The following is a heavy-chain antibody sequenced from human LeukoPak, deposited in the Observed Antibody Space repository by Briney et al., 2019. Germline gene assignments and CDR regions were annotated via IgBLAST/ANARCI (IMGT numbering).Heavy chain of an antibody. Sequence: GESLKISCKGSGYSFTSYWIGWVRQLPGKGLEWMGIIYPGDSDTRYSPSFQGQVTISADKSISTAYLQWSSLKASDTAMYYCARNVVEMATIFDYWGQGTLVTVSS. CDR3: ARNVVEMATIFDY. CDR1: GYSFTSYW. D-gene: IGHD5-24*01. J-gene: IGHJ4*02. CDR2: IYPGDSDT. V-gene: IGHV5-51*01.